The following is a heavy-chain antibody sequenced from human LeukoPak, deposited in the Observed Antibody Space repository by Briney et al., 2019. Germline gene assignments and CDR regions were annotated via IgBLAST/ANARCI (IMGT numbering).Heavy chain of an antibody. D-gene: IGHD3-10*01. CDR3: ARNVGSLWFGELFDY. Sequence: ASVKASCKASGYTCTSYAMHWVRQTPGKRLECIGWINAATGNTKYSQKFQGRGTITRDTSASTAYMELSSLRSEDTAVYYCARNVGSLWFGELFDYWGQGTLVTVSS. CDR2: INAATGNT. CDR1: GYTCTSYA. J-gene: IGHJ4*02. V-gene: IGHV1-3*01.